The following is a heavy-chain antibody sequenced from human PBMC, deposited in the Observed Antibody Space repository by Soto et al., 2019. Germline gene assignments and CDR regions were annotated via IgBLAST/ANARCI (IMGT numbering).Heavy chain of an antibody. V-gene: IGHV4-59*01. CDR1: GDSISSSY. CDR2: IYYTGST. D-gene: IGHD3-9*01. CDR3: ARLFPYYDFLTGSQMFAFDI. J-gene: IGHJ3*02. Sequence: PSETLSLTCTVSGDSISSSYWSWIRQSPGKGLEWIGYIYYTGSTNYNPSLKGRVTISVDTSKMQFSLKLTFVTASVMAVFFCARLFPYYDFLTGSQMFAFDIWGQGTMVT.